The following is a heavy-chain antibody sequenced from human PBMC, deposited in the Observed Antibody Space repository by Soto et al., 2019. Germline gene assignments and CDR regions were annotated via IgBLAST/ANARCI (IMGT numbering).Heavy chain of an antibody. CDR3: AKDLRYSLRRGFDNYGLDV. J-gene: IGHJ6*02. CDR1: GFPFSSYG. V-gene: IGHV3-30*18. Sequence: PGGSLRLSCAASGFPFSSYGMHWVRQAPGKGLEWVAVTSYDGSNKYYADSVKGRFTISRDNSKNTLYLQMNSLRADDTAVYYCAKDLRYSLRRGFDNYGLDVWGQGTTVTVSS. D-gene: IGHD6-13*01. CDR2: TSYDGSNK.